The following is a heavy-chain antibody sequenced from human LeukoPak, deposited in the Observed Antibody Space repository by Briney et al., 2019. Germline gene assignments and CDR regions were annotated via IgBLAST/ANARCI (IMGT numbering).Heavy chain of an antibody. CDR1: GGSFSGYA. J-gene: IGHJ6*04. D-gene: IGHD3-10*01. Sequence: ASVKVSCKASGGSFSGYAISWVRQAPGQGLEWMGGIIPIFGTANYAQKFQGRVTITADESTSTAYMELSSLRSEDTAVYYCARPDPSMVRGGQSYYYYGMDVWGKATTVTVSS. CDR2: IIPIFGTA. V-gene: IGHV1-69*01. CDR3: ARPDPSMVRGGQSYYYYGMDV.